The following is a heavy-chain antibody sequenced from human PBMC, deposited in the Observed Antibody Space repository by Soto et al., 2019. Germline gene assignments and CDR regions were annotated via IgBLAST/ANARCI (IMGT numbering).Heavy chain of an antibody. CDR3: ARDLGYSSSWYKY. J-gene: IGHJ4*02. V-gene: IGHV3-33*01. D-gene: IGHD6-13*01. CDR2: IWYDGSNK. Sequence: VQLVESGGVVVQPGRSLRLSCAASGFTFSSYGMHWVRQAPGKGLEWVAVIWYDGSNKYYADSVKGRFTISRDNSKNTLYLQMNNVRAEDTAVYYGARDLGYSSSWYKYWGQGTLVTVSS. CDR1: GFTFSSYG.